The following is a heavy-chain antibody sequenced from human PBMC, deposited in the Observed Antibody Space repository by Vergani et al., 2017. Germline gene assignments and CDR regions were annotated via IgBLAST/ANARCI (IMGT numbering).Heavy chain of an antibody. CDR2: IYNSGNG. Sequence: QMQLQESGPGLVKASETLSLTCTVSGDSIISRSYYWGWIRQPPGKGLEWIGSIYNSGNGDSSSSLKSRVTISADTSKNQFSLRLTSVTAAVTAVYYCASGKYYSDSTSHFRGRYFDVWGRGTLVTVPS. V-gene: IGHV4-39*01. CDR3: ASGKYYSDSTSHFRGRYFDV. CDR1: GDSIISRSYY. D-gene: IGHD3-16*01. J-gene: IGHJ2*01.